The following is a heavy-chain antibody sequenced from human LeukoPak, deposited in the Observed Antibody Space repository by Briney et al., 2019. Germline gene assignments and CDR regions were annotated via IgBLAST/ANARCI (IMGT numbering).Heavy chain of an antibody. Sequence: GGSLRLSCAASGFTFSSYAMSWVRQAPGKGLEWVSAISGSGGSTYYADSVKGRFTISRDNSKNTLYLQMNSLKAEDTAIYYCARGSKNWYSGRLGEFDYWGQGTLVTVSS. CDR1: GFTFSSYA. J-gene: IGHJ4*02. CDR2: ISGSGGST. CDR3: ARGSKNWYSGRLGEFDY. D-gene: IGHD1-26*01. V-gene: IGHV3-23*01.